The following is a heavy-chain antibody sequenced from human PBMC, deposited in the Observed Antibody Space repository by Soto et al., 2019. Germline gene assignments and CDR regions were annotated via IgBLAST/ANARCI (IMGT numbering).Heavy chain of an antibody. CDR3: AKSKTWYDGGSRFFDY. D-gene: IGHD1-1*01. Sequence: ASSEGSCKASGYIFTSYYMHWVRQAPGQGLEWMGIINPSGGSTSYSQKFQGRVTMTRDTSTSTVYMELSSLRSEDTAVYYCAKSKTWYDGGSRFFDYWGQGTLVTVSS. V-gene: IGHV1-46*01. CDR2: INPSGGST. J-gene: IGHJ4*02. CDR1: GYIFTSYY.